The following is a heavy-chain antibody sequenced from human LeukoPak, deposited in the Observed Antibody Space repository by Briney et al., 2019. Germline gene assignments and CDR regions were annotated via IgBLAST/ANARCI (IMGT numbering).Heavy chain of an antibody. J-gene: IGHJ4*02. V-gene: IGHV1-69*04. CDR3: ARAHSSSCLTTAGAGDCYHFDY. CDR1: GGTFNNYA. Sequence: SVKVSCKASGGTFNNYAITWVRQAPGQGLEWMGRIIPILSLVNYAQNFQGRVTITADKSTGTAYMELSSLRSDDTAVYYCARAHSSSCLTTAGAGDCYHFDYWGQGTLVTVSS. D-gene: IGHD6-13*01. CDR2: IIPILSLV.